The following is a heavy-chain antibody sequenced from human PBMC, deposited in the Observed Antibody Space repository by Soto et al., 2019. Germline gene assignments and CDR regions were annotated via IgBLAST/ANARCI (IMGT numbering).Heavy chain of an antibody. D-gene: IGHD6-13*01. Sequence: SETLSLTCTVSGGSISSYYWSWIRQPPGKGLEWIGYIYYSGSTNYNPSLKSRVTISVDTSKNQFSLKLSSVTAADTAVYYCARDIVGSSWPLLFDPWGQGTLVTVSS. CDR1: GGSISSYY. V-gene: IGHV4-59*01. CDR2: IYYSGST. CDR3: ARDIVGSSWPLLFDP. J-gene: IGHJ5*02.